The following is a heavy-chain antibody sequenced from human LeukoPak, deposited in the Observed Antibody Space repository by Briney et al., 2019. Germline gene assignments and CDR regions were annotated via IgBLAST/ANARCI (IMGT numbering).Heavy chain of an antibody. CDR2: IYYSGST. J-gene: IGHJ4*02. D-gene: IGHD5-12*01. CDR3: ARDRGFFSGYDLDY. Sequence: PSETLSLTCTVSGGSLSSSSYYWGWIRQPRGKGLEWIGSIYYSGSTYYNPPLKSRVTRSIDPSKNDFSLKLSSVTAADTAVYYCARDRGFFSGYDLDYWGQGTLVTVSS. CDR1: GGSLSSSSYY. V-gene: IGHV4-39*07.